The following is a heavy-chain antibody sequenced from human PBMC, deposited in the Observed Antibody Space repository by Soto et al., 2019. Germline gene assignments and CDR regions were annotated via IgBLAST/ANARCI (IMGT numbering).Heavy chain of an antibody. Sequence: NPSETLSLTCAVSGGSISSINWWNWVRQAPGKGLEWIGEAFHTGGTNYNPSLKSRLTMSIDKSKNSFSLSRSSVTVAYTAVYYCARKEYGSGHFEFWGQGIKVTVSS. D-gene: IGHD3-10*01. V-gene: IGHV4-4*02. CDR2: AFHTGGT. CDR1: GGSISSINW. CDR3: ARKEYGSGHFEF. J-gene: IGHJ4*02.